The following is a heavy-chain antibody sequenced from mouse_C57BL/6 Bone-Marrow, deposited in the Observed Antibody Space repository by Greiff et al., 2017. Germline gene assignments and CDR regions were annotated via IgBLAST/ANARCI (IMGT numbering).Heavy chain of an antibody. CDR1: GYTFTSYG. CDR3: ARHLLFFYYYAMDY. CDR2: IYPRSGNT. Sequence: QVQLQQSGAELARPGASVKLSCKASGYTFTSYGISWVKQRTGQGLEWIGEIYPRSGNTYYNEKFKGKATLTADKSSSTAYMELRSLTSEDSAVYFCARHLLFFYYYAMDYWGQGTSVTVSS. D-gene: IGHD2-10*01. J-gene: IGHJ4*01. V-gene: IGHV1-81*01.